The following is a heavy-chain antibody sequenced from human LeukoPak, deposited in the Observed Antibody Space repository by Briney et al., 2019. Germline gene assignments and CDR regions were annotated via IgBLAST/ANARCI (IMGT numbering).Heavy chain of an antibody. D-gene: IGHD2-2*01. CDR3: ARVAEDCSSTRCYAGVDY. CDR2: INPNSGGT. V-gene: IGHV1-2*02. CDR1: GYTFTGYY. J-gene: IGHJ4*02. Sequence: ASVKVSCKASGYTFTGYYMYWVRQAPGQGLEWMGWINPNSGGTNYAQILQGRVTMTTDTSTSTAYMELRSLRSDDTAVYYCARVAEDCSSTRCYAGVDYWGQGTLVTVSS.